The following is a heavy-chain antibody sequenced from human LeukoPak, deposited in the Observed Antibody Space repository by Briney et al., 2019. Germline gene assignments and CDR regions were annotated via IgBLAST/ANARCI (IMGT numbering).Heavy chain of an antibody. CDR2: ISCNSSSI. J-gene: IGHJ2*01. Sequence: PGRSLRLSCAASGFTFDDYAMDWVRQAPGKGLEWVSGISCNSSSIGYADSVKGRFTISRDNAKNSLYLQMNSLRAEDTAVYYCAKDSEQQWLRHLYCDLWGRGTLVTVSS. CDR1: GFTFDDYA. D-gene: IGHD6-19*01. CDR3: AKDSEQQWLRHLYCDL. V-gene: IGHV3-9*01.